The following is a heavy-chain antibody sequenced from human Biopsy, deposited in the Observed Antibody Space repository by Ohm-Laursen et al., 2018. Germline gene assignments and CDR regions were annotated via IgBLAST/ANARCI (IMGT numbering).Heavy chain of an antibody. Sequence: TLSLTCIVSGDSISSYYWSWIRQPPGKGLEWIGHISYTGYTSYNASLKSRVTISVDTSRNHFSLRLSSLTAADTAVYYCARRLPLRGYAFDVWGQGTLVTVSS. D-gene: IGHD3-10*01. CDR3: ARRLPLRGYAFDV. CDR2: ISYTGYT. V-gene: IGHV4-59*01. J-gene: IGHJ3*01. CDR1: GDSISSYY.